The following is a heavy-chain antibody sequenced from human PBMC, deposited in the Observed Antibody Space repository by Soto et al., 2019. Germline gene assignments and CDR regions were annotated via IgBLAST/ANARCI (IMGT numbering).Heavy chain of an antibody. CDR1: GGSISSYY. J-gene: IGHJ6*02. CDR2: IYYSGST. V-gene: IGHV4-59*01. D-gene: IGHD1-26*01. Sequence: KTSETLSLTCTVSGGSISSYYWSWIRQPPGKGLEWIGYIYYSGSTNYNPSLKSRVTISVDTSKNQFSLKLSSVTAADTAVYYCAYSGSYLDYYYYGMDVWGQGTTVTVSS. CDR3: AYSGSYLDYYYYGMDV.